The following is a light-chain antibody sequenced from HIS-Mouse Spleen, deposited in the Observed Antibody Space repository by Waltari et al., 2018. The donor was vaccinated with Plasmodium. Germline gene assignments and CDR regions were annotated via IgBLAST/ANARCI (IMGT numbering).Light chain of an antibody. CDR1: QSISRW. V-gene: IGKV1-5*03. CDR3: QQYNSYWT. J-gene: IGKJ1*01. Sequence: DIHMTQSPSTLSASVGVRVTITCRARQSISRWLAWDQQKPGKAPKLLIYKGSSLERGFPTRFSGSGSETEFTLYISGLQPDDFATYYGQQYNSYWTFGQGTKVEIK. CDR2: KGS.